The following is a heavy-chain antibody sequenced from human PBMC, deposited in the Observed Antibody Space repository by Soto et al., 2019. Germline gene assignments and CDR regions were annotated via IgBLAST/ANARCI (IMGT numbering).Heavy chain of an antibody. CDR3: ARGGIAASAYYFDY. CDR1: GGSISIYY. V-gene: IGHV4-59*01. Sequence: SETLSLTCTVSGGSISIYYWSWIRQPPGKGLEWIGYIYYSGSTNYNPSLKSRVTISVDTSKNQFSLKLSSVTAADTAVYYCARGGIAASAYYFDYWGQGTLVTVSS. CDR2: IYYSGST. J-gene: IGHJ4*02. D-gene: IGHD6-13*01.